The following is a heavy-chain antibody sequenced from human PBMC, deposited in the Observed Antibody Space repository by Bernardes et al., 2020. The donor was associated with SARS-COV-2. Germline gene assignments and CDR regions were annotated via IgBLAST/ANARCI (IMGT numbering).Heavy chain of an antibody. CDR2: IWYDGSHE. D-gene: IGHD1-1*01. V-gene: IGHV3-33*01. CDR1: GFTFRKYA. J-gene: IGHJ3*01. Sequence: GGSLRLSCAASGFTFRKYAMQWVRQAPGRGLEWVAVIWYDGSHENYRDSVKGRFTVSRDDSRNTLYLQMNSLRADDTAVYYCAREGLEQRIRTDAFDFWGRGTMVTVSS. CDR3: AREGLEQRIRTDAFDF.